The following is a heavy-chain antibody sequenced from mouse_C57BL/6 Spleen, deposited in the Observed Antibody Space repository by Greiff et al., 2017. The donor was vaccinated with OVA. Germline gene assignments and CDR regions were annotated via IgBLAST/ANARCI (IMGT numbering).Heavy chain of an antibody. Sequence: VQLQQSGPELVKPGASVKISCKASGYSFTGYYMNWVKRSPEKSLEWIGEINPSTGGTTYNQKFKAKATLTVDKSSSTAYMQLKSLTSEDSAVYYCARTPTVKYFDVWGTGTTVTVSS. CDR1: GYSFTGYY. D-gene: IGHD1-1*01. J-gene: IGHJ1*03. CDR3: ARTPTVKYFDV. CDR2: INPSTGGT. V-gene: IGHV1-42*01.